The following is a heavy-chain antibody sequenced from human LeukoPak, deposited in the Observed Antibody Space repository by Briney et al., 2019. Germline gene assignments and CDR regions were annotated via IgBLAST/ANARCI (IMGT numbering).Heavy chain of an antibody. CDR2: IYYSGST. J-gene: IGHJ4*02. D-gene: IGHD2-15*01. CDR1: GGSISSYY. V-gene: IGHV4-59*01. CDR3: ARVGRTRDCRGGICYDY. Sequence: RASETLSLTCTVSGGSISSYYWSWIRQPPGKGLEWIGYIYYSGSTNYNPSLKSRVTISVDTSKNQFSLKLSSVTAADTAVYFCARVGRTRDCRGGICYDYWGQGTQVTVSS.